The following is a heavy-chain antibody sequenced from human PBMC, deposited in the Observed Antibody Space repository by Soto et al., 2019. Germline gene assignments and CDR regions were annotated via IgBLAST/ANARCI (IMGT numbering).Heavy chain of an antibody. V-gene: IGHV1-3*01. Sequence: QVQVVQSGAEVKKPGASVKVSCKASGYTFSTYAMHWVRQAPGQSLEWMGWINGGTGQTRYSQRFHDRVTITRDTPASTAYMELTSLTSEDTAVYYCARGKGMEENYYYHGMDIWGQGTTVTVSS. CDR1: GYTFSTYA. D-gene: IGHD1-1*01. J-gene: IGHJ6*02. CDR3: ARGKGMEENYYYHGMDI. CDR2: INGGTGQT.